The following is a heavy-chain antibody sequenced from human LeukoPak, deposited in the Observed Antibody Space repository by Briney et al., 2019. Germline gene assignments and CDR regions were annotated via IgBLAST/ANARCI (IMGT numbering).Heavy chain of an antibody. D-gene: IGHD2-15*01. Sequence: PGGSLRLSCAASGFAFSSYHMSWVRQAPGKGLEWVSAISGSGGTTYYADSVKGRCSISRDNSKHALYLQMNSLRADNTAVYYCAKETVVVVAATPDAFDIWGQGTMVTVSS. J-gene: IGHJ3*02. CDR3: AKETVVVVAATPDAFDI. CDR2: ISGSGGTT. V-gene: IGHV3-23*01. CDR1: GFAFSSYH.